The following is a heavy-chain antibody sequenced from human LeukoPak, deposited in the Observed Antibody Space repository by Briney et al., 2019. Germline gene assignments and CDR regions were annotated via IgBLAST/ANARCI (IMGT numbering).Heavy chain of an antibody. CDR2: IKQDGSEK. Sequence: GGSLRLSCAASGFTFSSYWMSWVRQAPGKGLEWVANIKQDGSEKYYVDSVKGRFTISRDNAKNSLYLQMNSLRAEDTAVYYCARESLVAVVTENNWFDPWGQGTLVTVSS. D-gene: IGHD2-21*02. CDR1: GFTFSSYW. V-gene: IGHV3-7*01. J-gene: IGHJ5*02. CDR3: ARESLVAVVTENNWFDP.